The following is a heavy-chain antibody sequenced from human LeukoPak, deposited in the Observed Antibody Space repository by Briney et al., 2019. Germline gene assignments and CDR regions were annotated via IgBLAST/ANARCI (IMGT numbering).Heavy chain of an antibody. CDR1: GFTVSSNY. D-gene: IGHD4-11*01. J-gene: IGHJ4*02. CDR2: IYSGGST. CDR3: ARGKGEYTNYEVY. V-gene: IGHV3-66*02. Sequence: GGSLRLSCAASGFTVSSNYMSWVRQAPGKGLEWVSVIYSGGSTCYADSVKGRFTISRDNSKNTLYLQMNSLRAEYTAVYYCARGKGEYTNYEVYWGQGTLVTVSS.